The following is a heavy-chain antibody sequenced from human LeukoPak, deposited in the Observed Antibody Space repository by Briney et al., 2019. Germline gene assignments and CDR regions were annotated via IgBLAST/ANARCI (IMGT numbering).Heavy chain of an antibody. Sequence: ASVKVSCKASGYSFTSNYIHWVRQAPGQGLEWMGMIYPRDGSTSYAQKFQGRVTVTRDTSTSTVHMELSGLRSEDTAVYYCARDQEAFEYWGQETLVAVSS. V-gene: IGHV1-46*01. CDR2: IYPRDGST. CDR1: GYSFTSNY. J-gene: IGHJ4*02. CDR3: ARDQEAFEY.